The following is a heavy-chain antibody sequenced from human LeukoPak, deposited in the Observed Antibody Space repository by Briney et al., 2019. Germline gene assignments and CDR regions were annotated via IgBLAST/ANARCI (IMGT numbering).Heavy chain of an antibody. Sequence: SETLSLTCTVSGGSISSSSYYWGWIRQPPGKGLEWIGSIYYSGSTYYNPSLKSRVTISVDTSKNQFSLKLSPVTAADTAVYYCARQSGGYYYPNYFDYWGQGTLVTVSS. J-gene: IGHJ4*02. CDR2: IYYSGST. V-gene: IGHV4-39*01. CDR3: ARQSGGYYYPNYFDY. D-gene: IGHD3-22*01. CDR1: GGSISSSSYY.